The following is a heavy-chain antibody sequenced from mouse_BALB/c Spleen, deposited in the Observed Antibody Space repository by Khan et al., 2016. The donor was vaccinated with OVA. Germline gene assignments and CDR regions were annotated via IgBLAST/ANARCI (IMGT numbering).Heavy chain of an antibody. Sequence: QVRLQQSGPGLVQPSQSLSITCTVSGFSLTNYSVHWVRQSPGKGLEWLGVIWSAGSTDYNAAFISRLTIRKDNSRSQVFFKMNSLQPNDTAISYGARRGYDYGRGALFAYWGQGTLVTVSA. V-gene: IGHV2-2*02. CDR1: GFSLTNYS. CDR2: IWSAGST. D-gene: IGHD2-4*01. CDR3: ARRGYDYGRGALFAY. J-gene: IGHJ3*01.